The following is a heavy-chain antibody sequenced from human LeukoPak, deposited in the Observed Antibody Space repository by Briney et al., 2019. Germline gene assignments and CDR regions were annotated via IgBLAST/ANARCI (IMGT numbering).Heavy chain of an antibody. CDR2: ISYDGSNK. D-gene: IGHD3-3*01. CDR3: ARPVLRFLEWLLPIY. V-gene: IGHV3-30*04. Sequence: GGSLRLSCAASGFTFSSYAMHWVRQAPGKGLEWVAVISYDGSNKYYADSVKGRFTISRDNSKNTLYLQMNSLRAEDTAVYYCARPVLRFLEWLLPIYWGQGTLVTVSS. J-gene: IGHJ4*02. CDR1: GFTFSSYA.